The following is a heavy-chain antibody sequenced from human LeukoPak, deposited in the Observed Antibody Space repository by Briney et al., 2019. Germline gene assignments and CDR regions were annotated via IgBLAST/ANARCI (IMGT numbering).Heavy chain of an antibody. Sequence: PGGSLRLSCAASGFTVSSNYMSWVRQAPGKGLEWVSSISSSSSYIYYADSVKGRFTISRDNAKNSLYLQMNSLRAEDTAVYYCARDWCSSTSCYPYYYYYGMDVWGQGTTVTVSS. CDR2: ISSSSSYI. V-gene: IGHV3-21*01. CDR3: ARDWCSSTSCYPYYYYYGMDV. D-gene: IGHD2-2*01. CDR1: GFTVSSNY. J-gene: IGHJ6*02.